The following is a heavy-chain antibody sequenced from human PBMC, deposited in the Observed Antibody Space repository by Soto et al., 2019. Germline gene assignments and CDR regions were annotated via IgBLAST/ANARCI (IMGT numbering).Heavy chain of an antibody. CDR1: GFTFSSYA. CDR2: ISYDGSNK. J-gene: IGHJ4*02. CDR3: AASVI. D-gene: IGHD3-10*01. V-gene: IGHV3-30-3*01. Sequence: QVQLVESGGGVVQPGRSLRLSCAASGFTFSSYAMHWVRQAPGKGLEWVAVISYDGSNKYYADSVKGRFTISRDNSKNTLYLQMNSLRAEDTAVYYWAASVIWGQGTLVTVSS.